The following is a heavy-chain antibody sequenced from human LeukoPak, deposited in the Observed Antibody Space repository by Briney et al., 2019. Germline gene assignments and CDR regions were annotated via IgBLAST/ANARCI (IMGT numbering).Heavy chain of an antibody. V-gene: IGHV3-7*01. J-gene: IGHJ4*02. D-gene: IGHD7-27*01. CDR3: ARENWAPYY. CDR2: IEQDGSER. CDR1: GFTFSSYW. Sequence: GGSLRLSCAASGFTFSSYWMTWVRQAPGKGLEWVANIEQDGSERNYVDSVKGRFTISRDNAKNSLYLQMNSLRAEDTAVYYCARENWAPYYWGQGTLVTVSS.